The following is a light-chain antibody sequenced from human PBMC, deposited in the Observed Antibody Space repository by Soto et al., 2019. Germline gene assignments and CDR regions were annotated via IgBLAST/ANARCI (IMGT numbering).Light chain of an antibody. J-gene: IGLJ1*01. CDR2: SNN. CDR3: AAWDASLNGYV. V-gene: IGLV1-44*01. CDR1: SSNIGSNT. Sequence: QSVLTQPPSASGTPGQRVTISCSGSSSNIGSNTVNWYHQLPGTAPKLLIYSNNHRPSGVPDRFSGSKSGTSASLAIGGLQSEDEADYYCAAWDASLNGYVFGTGTKLTVL.